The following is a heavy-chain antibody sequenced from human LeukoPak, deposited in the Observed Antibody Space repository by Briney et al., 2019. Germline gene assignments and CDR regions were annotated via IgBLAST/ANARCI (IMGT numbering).Heavy chain of an antibody. V-gene: IGHV3-7*01. CDR1: GFTFSNYW. D-gene: IGHD5-18*01. J-gene: IGHJ4*02. Sequence: PGGSLRLSCAASGFTFSNYWMTSVRQAPGEGLEWVANIKQDGSEKYYVDSVKGRFTISRDNAKNLLYLQMNSLRAEDTAVYYCARDEGAYTYGGQGTLVTVSS. CDR3: ARDEGAYTY. CDR2: IKQDGSEK.